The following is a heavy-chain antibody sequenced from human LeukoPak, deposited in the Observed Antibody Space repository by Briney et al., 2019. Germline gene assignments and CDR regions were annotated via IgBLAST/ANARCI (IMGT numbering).Heavy chain of an antibody. CDR3: ARDILTSSPLQLPDGNGMDV. D-gene: IGHD2-2*01. V-gene: IGHV4-4*08. J-gene: IGHJ6*02. CDR1: GDSISTYY. Sequence: SETLSLTCTVSGDSISTYYWSWIRQPPGKGLEWIGHIYSSGSTKYNPSLKSRVTISVDTSKNQFSLKLSSVTAADTAVYYCARDILTSSPLQLPDGNGMDVWGQGTTVTVSS. CDR2: IYSSGST.